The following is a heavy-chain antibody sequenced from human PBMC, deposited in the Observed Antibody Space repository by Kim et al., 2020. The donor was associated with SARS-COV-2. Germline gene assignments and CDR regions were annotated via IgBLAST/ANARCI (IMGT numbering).Heavy chain of an antibody. Sequence: GGSLRLSCSASGLTFSSYAMHLVRQAPGKGLEYVSGISSNGGNTYYTDSVKGRFTISRDNSTNTLYLQMSRLRADDTALYYCVKDVLNSSPSCYWVQGTL. J-gene: IGHJ4*02. V-gene: IGHV3-64D*09. CDR3: VKDVLNSSPSCY. D-gene: IGHD6-6*01. CDR2: ISSNGGNT. CDR1: GLTFSSYA.